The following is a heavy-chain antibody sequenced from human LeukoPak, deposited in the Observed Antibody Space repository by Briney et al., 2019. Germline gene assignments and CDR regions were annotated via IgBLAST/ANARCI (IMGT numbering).Heavy chain of an antibody. CDR2: IYYSGST. CDR1: GGSISSSSYY. Sequence: SETLSLTCTVSGGSISSSSYYWGWIRQPPGKGLEWIGSIYYSGSTYYNPSLKSRVTISVDTSKNQFSLKLSSVTAADTAVYYCARGPQLSYWGQGTLVTVSS. CDR3: ARGPQLSY. D-gene: IGHD1-1*01. J-gene: IGHJ4*02. V-gene: IGHV4-39*07.